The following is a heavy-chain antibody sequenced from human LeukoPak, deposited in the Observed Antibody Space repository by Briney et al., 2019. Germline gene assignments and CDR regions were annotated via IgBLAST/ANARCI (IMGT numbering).Heavy chain of an antibody. CDR2: VFHSGST. J-gene: IGHJ4*02. CDR1: DYSISSAYS. Sequence: SETLSLTCSVYDYSISSAYSWGSNVFHSGSTYYNPSLKSRVTISVETSKNHFSLRLSSVTAADTAVYYCARRAGAYSHPYDYWGQGTLVTVSS. D-gene: IGHD4/OR15-4a*01. CDR3: ARRAGAYSHPYDY. V-gene: IGHV4-38-2*02.